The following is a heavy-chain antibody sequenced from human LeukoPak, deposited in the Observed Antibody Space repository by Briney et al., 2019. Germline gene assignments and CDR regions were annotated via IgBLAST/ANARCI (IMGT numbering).Heavy chain of an antibody. D-gene: IGHD3-10*01. Sequence: ETSETLSLTCTVSGGSISSHYWSWIRQPPGKGLEWIGSIYYSGSTYYNPSLKSRVTISVDTSKNQFSLKLSSVTAADTAVYYCAREGSGTRWFDPWGQGTLVTVSS. CDR2: IYYSGST. CDR1: GGSISSHY. CDR3: AREGSGTRWFDP. V-gene: IGHV4-59*11. J-gene: IGHJ5*02.